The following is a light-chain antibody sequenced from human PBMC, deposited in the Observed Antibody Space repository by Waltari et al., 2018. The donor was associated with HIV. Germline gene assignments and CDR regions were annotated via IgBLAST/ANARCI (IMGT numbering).Light chain of an antibody. CDR1: NIDVGTSNL. CDR3: LTYVSDSGTWK. J-gene: IGLJ3*02. CDR2: DVS. V-gene: IGLV2-23*02. Sequence: QSPLTQPASVSGNPGPSLTINCPGTNIDVGTSNLLSWYQHHPGKAPKLLIYDVSKRPSGVSSRFSGSKSGYWASLTISGLLTEDESYYYCLTYVSDSGTWKFGGGTYLTV.